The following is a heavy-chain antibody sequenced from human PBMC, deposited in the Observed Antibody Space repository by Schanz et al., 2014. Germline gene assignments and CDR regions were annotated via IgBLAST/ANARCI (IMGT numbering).Heavy chain of an antibody. Sequence: EVQLVESGGGLVQPGRSLRLSCAASRFTFSSYAMSWVRQAPGKGLEWLSYISRDGTTSYYADSVKGRFTISRHNSKNALYLQMNSLRAEDTAVYYCARVRGAYTISWYLNWGQGTLVTVSS. CDR1: RFTFSSYA. J-gene: IGHJ4*02. CDR2: ISRDGTTS. D-gene: IGHD6-13*01. V-gene: IGHV3-48*01. CDR3: ARVRGAYTISWYLN.